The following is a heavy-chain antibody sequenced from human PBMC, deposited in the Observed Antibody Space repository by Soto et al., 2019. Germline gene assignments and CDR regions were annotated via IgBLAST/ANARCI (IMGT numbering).Heavy chain of an antibody. CDR2: ISGSGGST. CDR3: AKDLEAGSGWYYYFDY. D-gene: IGHD6-19*01. CDR1: GFTFSSYA. J-gene: IGHJ4*02. V-gene: IGHV3-23*01. Sequence: GGSLRLSCAASGFTFSSYAMSWVRQAPGKGLEWVSAISGSGGSTYYADSVKGRFTISRDNSKNTLYLQMNSLRAEDTAVYYCAKDLEAGSGWYYYFDYWGQGTLVTVSS.